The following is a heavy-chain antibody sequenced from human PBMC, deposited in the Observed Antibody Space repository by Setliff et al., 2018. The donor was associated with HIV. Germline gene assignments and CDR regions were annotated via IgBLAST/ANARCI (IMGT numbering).Heavy chain of an antibody. CDR1: GYTFTNYD. Sequence: ASVNVSCKASGYTFTNYDINWVRQATGQGLEWMGWMNPNSGNTGYAQKFQGRVTMTRNTSISTAYMELSSLRSEDTAVYYCARFRKFQLVGALDYWGQGTLVTVSS. CDR2: MNPNSGNT. CDR3: ARFRKFQLVGALDY. D-gene: IGHD1-26*01. V-gene: IGHV1-8*01. J-gene: IGHJ4*02.